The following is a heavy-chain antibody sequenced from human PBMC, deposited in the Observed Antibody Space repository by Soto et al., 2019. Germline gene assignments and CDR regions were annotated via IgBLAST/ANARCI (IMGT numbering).Heavy chain of an antibody. V-gene: IGHV4-59*01. J-gene: IGHJ5*02. D-gene: IGHD4-17*01. CDR3: ARLDNDDYQGKWFDP. CDR2: IYDSGST. CDR1: GGSISSYY. Sequence: QVQLQESGPGLVKPSETLSLTCTVSGGSISSYYWSWIRQPPGKGLEWIGYIYDSGSTNYNPSLKSRVTISVDTSKNQFSLKLTSVTAADTAVYYCARLDNDDYQGKWFDPWGQGTLVTVSS.